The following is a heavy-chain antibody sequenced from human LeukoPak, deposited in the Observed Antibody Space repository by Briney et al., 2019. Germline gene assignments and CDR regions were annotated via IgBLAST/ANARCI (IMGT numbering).Heavy chain of an antibody. D-gene: IGHD3-22*01. Sequence: PSGTLSLTCAVSGGSISSSNWWSWVRQPPGKGLEWIGEIYHSGSTNYNPSLKSRVTISVDKSKNQFSLKLSSVTAADTAVYYCARDLKGEYYYDSSGGDYWGQGTLVTVSS. V-gene: IGHV4-4*02. J-gene: IGHJ4*02. CDR2: IYHSGST. CDR3: ARDLKGEYYYDSSGGDY. CDR1: GGSISSSNW.